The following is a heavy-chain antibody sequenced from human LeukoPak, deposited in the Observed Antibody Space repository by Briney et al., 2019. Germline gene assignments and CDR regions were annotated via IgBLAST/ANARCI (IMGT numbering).Heavy chain of an antibody. V-gene: IGHV3-53*01. J-gene: IGHJ4*02. CDR2: IYSGDNT. D-gene: IGHD6-6*01. Sequence: QSGVSLRLSCAASGITVTSDYISWVRQASGKGLEWVSVIYSGDNTYYADSVKGRFTISRDNSKNMVYLQMNSLRAEDTAVDYCARGAITAACPLDYWGQGTLVTVSS. CDR1: GITVTSDY. CDR3: ARGAITAACPLDY.